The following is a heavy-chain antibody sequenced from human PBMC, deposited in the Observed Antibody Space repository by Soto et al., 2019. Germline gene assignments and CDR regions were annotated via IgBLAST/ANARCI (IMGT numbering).Heavy chain of an antibody. CDR2: IIPIFGTA. V-gene: IGHV1-69*13. CDR3: ARVACSGGSCYSYYYYYYGMDV. D-gene: IGHD2-15*01. J-gene: IGHJ6*02. CDR1: GGTFSSYA. Sequence: SVKVSCKASGGTFSSYAISWVRQAPGQGLEWMEGIIPIFGTANYAQKFQGRVTITADESTSTAYMELSSLRSEDTAVYYCARVACSGGSCYSYYYYYYGMDVWGQGTTVTVSS.